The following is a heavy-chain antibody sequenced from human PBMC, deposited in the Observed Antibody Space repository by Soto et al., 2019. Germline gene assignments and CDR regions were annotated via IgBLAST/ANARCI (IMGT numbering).Heavy chain of an antibody. CDR3: ARVAGYDYIWGSYRFFDY. J-gene: IGHJ4*02. V-gene: IGHV4-34*01. CDR1: GGSFSGYY. CDR2: INHSGST. D-gene: IGHD3-16*02. Sequence: SETLSLTCAVYGGSFSGYYWSWIRQPPGKGLEWIGEINHSGSTNYNPSLKSRVTISVDTSKNQFSLKLSSVTAADTAVYYCARVAGYDYIWGSYRFFDYWGQGTLVTVSS.